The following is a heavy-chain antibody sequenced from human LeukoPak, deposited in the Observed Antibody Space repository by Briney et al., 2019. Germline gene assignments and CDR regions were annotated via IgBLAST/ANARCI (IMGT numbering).Heavy chain of an antibody. CDR3: ARDGAATNPINIDY. CDR2: ISGSGGST. Sequence: GGSLRLSCAASGFTFSSYAMSWVRQAPGKGLEWVSGISGSGGSTYYADSVKGRFTISRDNSKNTLYLQMNSLRAEDTAVYYCARDGAATNPINIDYWGQGTLVTVSS. J-gene: IGHJ4*02. CDR1: GFTFSSYA. V-gene: IGHV3-23*01. D-gene: IGHD2-15*01.